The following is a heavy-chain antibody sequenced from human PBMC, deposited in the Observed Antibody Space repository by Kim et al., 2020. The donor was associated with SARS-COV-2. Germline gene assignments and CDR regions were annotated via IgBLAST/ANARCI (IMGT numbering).Heavy chain of an antibody. CDR1: GDSLSSNTVA. J-gene: IGHJ4*02. CDR3: VRYSGWYYFDY. V-gene: IGHV6-1*01. D-gene: IGHD6-19*01. Sequence: SQTLSLTCVISGDSLSSNTVAWSWIRQSPSSGLEWLGRTYYRSTWSSDYAVSVKSRIIINADPSKNQFSLHLNSVTPDDTATYYCVRYSGWYYFDYWGQG. CDR2: TYYRSTWSS.